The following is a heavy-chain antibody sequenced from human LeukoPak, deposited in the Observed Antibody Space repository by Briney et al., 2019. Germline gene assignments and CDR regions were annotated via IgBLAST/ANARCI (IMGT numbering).Heavy chain of an antibody. J-gene: IGHJ3*02. CDR3: AKGGCSSTSCYTGAFDI. V-gene: IGHV3-53*01. CDR1: GFAVSSNY. CDR2: IYSGGST. Sequence: PGGSLRLSCAASGFAVSSNYMSWVRQAPGKGLEWVSVIYSGGSTYYADSVKGRFTISRDNSKNTLYLQMNSLRAEDTAVYYCAKGGCSSTSCYTGAFDIWGQGTMVTVSS. D-gene: IGHD2-2*02.